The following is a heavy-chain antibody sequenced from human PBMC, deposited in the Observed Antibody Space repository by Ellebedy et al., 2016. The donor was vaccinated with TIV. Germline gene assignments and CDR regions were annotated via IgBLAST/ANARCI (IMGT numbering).Heavy chain of an antibody. J-gene: IGHJ4*02. Sequence: GESLKISCVASGFSFSDHAMSWVRQAPGKGLEWVSGFLGGGDETYYANSVKGRFTISRDNSKRTVYLKMSSLRAEDTATYYCVRGAGSYHFDYWGQGTLVTV. CDR2: FLGGGDET. CDR1: GFSFSDHA. V-gene: IGHV3-23*01. CDR3: VRGAGSYHFDY. D-gene: IGHD1-26*01.